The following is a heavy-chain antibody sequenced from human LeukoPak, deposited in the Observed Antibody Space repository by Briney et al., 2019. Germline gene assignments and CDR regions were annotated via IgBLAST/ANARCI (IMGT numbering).Heavy chain of an antibody. V-gene: IGHV3-21*01. CDR3: ARDSYPYSSSSLSDY. CDR1: GFTFSSYS. J-gene: IGHJ4*02. CDR2: ISSGSSYI. D-gene: IGHD6-6*01. Sequence: PGGSLRLSCAASGFTFSSYSMTWVRQAPGKGLEWVSSISSGSSYICYADSVKGRFTISRDNAKNSLYLQMNSLRAEDTAVYYCARDSYPYSSSSLSDYWGQGTLVTVSS.